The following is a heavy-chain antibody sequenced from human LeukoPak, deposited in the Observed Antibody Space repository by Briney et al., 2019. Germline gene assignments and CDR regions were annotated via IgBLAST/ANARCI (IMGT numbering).Heavy chain of an antibody. J-gene: IGHJ4*02. Sequence: SVKVSCKASGGTFSNYAISWVRQAPGQGLEWMGGIIPISGTANYAQKFQDRITMTADESTSTAYMELSSLRSEDTAMYYCATYCSSTSCYIWGYYFDYWGQGTLVTVSS. CDR2: IIPISGTA. D-gene: IGHD2-2*01. CDR1: GGTFSNYA. V-gene: IGHV1-69*13. CDR3: ATYCSSTSCYIWGYYFDY.